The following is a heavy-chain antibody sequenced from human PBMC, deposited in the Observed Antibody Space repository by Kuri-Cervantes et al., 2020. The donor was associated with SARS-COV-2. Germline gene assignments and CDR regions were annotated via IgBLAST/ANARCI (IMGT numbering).Heavy chain of an antibody. CDR3: ARDPYYYGSGSYFDY. V-gene: IGHV4-59*01. J-gene: IGHJ4*02. Sequence: GSLRLSCTVSGGSICSYYWSWIRQPPGKGLEWIGYIYYSGSTNYNPSLKSRVTISVDTSKNQFSLKLSSVTAADTAVYYCARDPYYYGSGSYFDYWGQGTLVTVSS. CDR1: GGSICSYY. D-gene: IGHD3-10*01. CDR2: IYYSGST.